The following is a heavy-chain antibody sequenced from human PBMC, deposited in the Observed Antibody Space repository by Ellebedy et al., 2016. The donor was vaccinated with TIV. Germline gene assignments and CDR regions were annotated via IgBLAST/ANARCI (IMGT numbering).Heavy chain of an antibody. V-gene: IGHV4-59*12. Sequence: GSLRLSXTVSGGSISSYYWSWIRQPPGKGLEWIGYIYYSGSTNYNPSLKSRVTISVDTSKNQFSLKLSSVTAADTAVYYCARSLGYCSSTSCYPINMDVWGKGTTVTVSS. D-gene: IGHD2-2*01. CDR1: GGSISSYY. CDR3: ARSLGYCSSTSCYPINMDV. J-gene: IGHJ6*03. CDR2: IYYSGST.